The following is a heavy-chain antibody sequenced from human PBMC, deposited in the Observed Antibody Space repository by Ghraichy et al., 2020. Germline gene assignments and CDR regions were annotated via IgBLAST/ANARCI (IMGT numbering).Heavy chain of an antibody. CDR3: VRDPTGSRGDYYYMDV. CDR1: GDSVSSNSAA. J-gene: IGHJ6*03. D-gene: IGHD4-17*01. Sequence: SQTLSLTCAISGDSVSSNSAAWNWIRQSPSRGLEWLGRTYYRSKWYNDYAVSVKSRITINPDTSKNQFSLQLNSVTPEDTAVYYCVRDPTGSRGDYYYMDVWGKGTTVTVSS. CDR2: TYYRSKWYN. V-gene: IGHV6-1*01.